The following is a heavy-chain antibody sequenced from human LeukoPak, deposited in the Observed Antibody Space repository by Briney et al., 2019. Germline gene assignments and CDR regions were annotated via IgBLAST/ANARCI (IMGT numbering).Heavy chain of an antibody. V-gene: IGHV1-18*01. J-gene: IGHJ4*02. CDR3: ARDSSSWYYYNFGDFDY. CDR2: ISAYNGNT. Sequence: GASVKVSCKASGYTFTSYGISWVRQAPGQGLEWMGWISAYNGNTNYAQKLQGRVTMTTDTSTSTAYMEPRSLRSDDTAVYYCARDSSSWYYYNFGDFDYWGQGTLVTVSS. D-gene: IGHD6-13*01. CDR1: GYTFTSYG.